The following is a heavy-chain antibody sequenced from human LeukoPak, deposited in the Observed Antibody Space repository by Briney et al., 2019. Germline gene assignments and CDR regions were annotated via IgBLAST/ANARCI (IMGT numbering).Heavy chain of an antibody. J-gene: IGHJ4*02. CDR1: GFIFSNNW. Sequence: GGSLRLSCAASGFIFSNNWMSWVRQAPGRGLEWVANIKQDGSQKYYVDSVKGRFTISRDNTKNSLYLQMNSLRAEDTAVYFCAGRGTTGWYVAYWGQGTLVTVSS. D-gene: IGHD6-19*01. CDR3: AGRGTTGWYVAY. CDR2: IKQDGSQK. V-gene: IGHV3-7*01.